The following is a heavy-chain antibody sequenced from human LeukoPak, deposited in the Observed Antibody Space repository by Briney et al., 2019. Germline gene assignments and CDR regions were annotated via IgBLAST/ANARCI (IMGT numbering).Heavy chain of an antibody. J-gene: IGHJ4*02. Sequence: KASETLSLTCTVSGGSISSSSYYWGWIRQPPGKGLEWIGSIYYSGSTYYNPSLKSRVTVSVDTSKNQFSLKLSSVTAADTAVYYCALYGSGGVYWGQGTLVTVSS. CDR2: IYYSGST. CDR3: ALYGSGGVY. V-gene: IGHV4-39*01. D-gene: IGHD3-10*01. CDR1: GGSISSSSYY.